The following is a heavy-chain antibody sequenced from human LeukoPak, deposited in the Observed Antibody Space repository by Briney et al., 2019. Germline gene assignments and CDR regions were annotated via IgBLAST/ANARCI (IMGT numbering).Heavy chain of an antibody. CDR3: ARGGDDFWSGLDAFDI. CDR2: IKQDGSEK. Sequence: AGGSLRLSCAASGFTFSSYGMSWVRQAPGKGLEWVANIKQDGSEKYYVDSVKGRFTISRDNAKNSLYLQMNSLRAEDTAVYYCARGGDDFWSGLDAFDIWGQGTMVTVSS. J-gene: IGHJ3*02. V-gene: IGHV3-7*04. D-gene: IGHD3-3*01. CDR1: GFTFSSYG.